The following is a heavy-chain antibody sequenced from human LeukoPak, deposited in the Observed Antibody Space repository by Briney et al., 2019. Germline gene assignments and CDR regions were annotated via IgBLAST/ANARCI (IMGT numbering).Heavy chain of an antibody. Sequence: GGSLRLSCAASGFTFSNAWMSWVRQAPGKGLEWVSAISGSGGSTYYADSVKGRFTISRDNSKNTLNLQMNSLRAEDTAVYYCARDLPEDAFDIWGQGTMVTVSS. CDR3: ARDLPEDAFDI. CDR1: GFTFSNAW. CDR2: ISGSGGST. V-gene: IGHV3-23*01. J-gene: IGHJ3*02.